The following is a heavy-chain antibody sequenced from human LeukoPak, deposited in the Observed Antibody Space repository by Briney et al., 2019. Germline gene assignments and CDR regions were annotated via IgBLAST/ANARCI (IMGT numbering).Heavy chain of an antibody. CDR1: GFTFSSYA. Sequence: PGRSLRLSCAASGFTFSSYAMHWVRQAPGKGLEWVAVISYDGSNKYYADSVKGRFTISRDNSKNTLYLQMNSLRAEDTVVYYCARDRAGYYYDSSGYYPNYWGQGTLVTVSS. CDR2: ISYDGSNK. CDR3: ARDRAGYYYDSSGYYPNY. D-gene: IGHD3-22*01. V-gene: IGHV3-30-3*01. J-gene: IGHJ4*02.